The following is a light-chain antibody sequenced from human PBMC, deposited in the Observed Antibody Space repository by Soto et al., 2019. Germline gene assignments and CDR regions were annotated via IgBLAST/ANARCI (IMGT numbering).Light chain of an antibody. J-gene: IGKJ1*01. CDR3: QQSYSTRM. CDR1: QTVSKF. CDR2: TTS. V-gene: IGKV1-39*01. Sequence: DIQMTQSPSSLSASVGDRVTIACRASQTVSKFVNWYQQKPGKVPTLLIFTTSTLHSGVQSRFSGSGSGTDFTLTISSLRPEDFATYYCQQSYSTRMFGQGTTVDIK.